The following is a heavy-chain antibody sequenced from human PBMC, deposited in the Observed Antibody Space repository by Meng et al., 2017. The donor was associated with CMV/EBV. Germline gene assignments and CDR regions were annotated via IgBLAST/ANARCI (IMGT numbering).Heavy chain of an antibody. V-gene: IGHV4-61*02. CDR2: IYTSGST. Sequence: QVQSQESGPGRVKPSQTLSLTCTVSGGSISSGSYYWSWIRQPAGKGLEWIGRIYTSGSTNYNPSLKSRVTISVDTSKNQFSLKLSSVTAADTAVYYCARGLITMVRGVPFDYWGQGTLVTVSS. D-gene: IGHD3-10*01. J-gene: IGHJ4*02. CDR1: GGSISSGSYY. CDR3: ARGLITMVRGVPFDY.